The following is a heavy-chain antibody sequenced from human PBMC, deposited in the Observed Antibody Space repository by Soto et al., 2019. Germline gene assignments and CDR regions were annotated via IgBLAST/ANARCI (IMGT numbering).Heavy chain of an antibody. CDR2: IYYSGNT. CDR3: ASGGRYFDWLSSDY. J-gene: IGHJ4*02. V-gene: IGHV4-4*02. CDR1: GGSIISSNW. Sequence: SETLSLTCAVSGGSIISSNWWSWVRQPPGKGLEWIGEIYYSGNTNANPSLKSRVTLSLDKSKNHFSLMLSSVTAADTVVYYCASGGRYFDWLSSDYWGQGTLVTVSS. D-gene: IGHD3-9*01.